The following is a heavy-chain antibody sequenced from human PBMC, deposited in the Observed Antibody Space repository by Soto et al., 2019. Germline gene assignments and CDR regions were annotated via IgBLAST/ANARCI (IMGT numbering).Heavy chain of an antibody. J-gene: IGHJ4*02. CDR1: GYTFTNHG. V-gene: IGHV1-18*01. Sequence: QVQLVQSGAEVKKPGASVKVSCKASGYTFTNHGISWVRQAPGQGLEWLGWISGHNGNTKYAQRLQGRVTMTTDTSTSTDYMELRSLKSDDTAVYYCARDPYPLAYYFDYWGQGTLVTVSS. CDR3: ARDPYPLAYYFDY. CDR2: ISGHNGNT.